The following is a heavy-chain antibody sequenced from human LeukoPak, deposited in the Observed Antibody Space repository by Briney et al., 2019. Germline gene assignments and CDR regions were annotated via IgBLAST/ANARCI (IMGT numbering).Heavy chain of an antibody. Sequence: ASVKVSCKASGYTFTDYYIQWVRQAPGQGLEWMGWINPKSGGTNSAQKFQGRVTMTRDTSVSTAYMELSRLRSDDTAVYYCARVHCTSSGCYEYYYYGMDVWGQGTTVTVSS. V-gene: IGHV1-2*02. CDR2: INPKSGGT. J-gene: IGHJ6*02. D-gene: IGHD2-2*01. CDR1: GYTFTDYY. CDR3: ARVHCTSSGCYEYYYYGMDV.